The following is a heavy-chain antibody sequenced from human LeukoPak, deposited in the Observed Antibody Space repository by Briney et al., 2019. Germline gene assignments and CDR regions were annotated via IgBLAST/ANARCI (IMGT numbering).Heavy chain of an antibody. CDR1: GFTFSNHG. J-gene: IGHJ4*02. CDR3: VKDGDDSGWNYFDY. D-gene: IGHD6-19*01. Sequence: PGRSLRLSCAASGFTFSNHGMHWVRQAPGKGLEWVAVISYDGRNKYYADSVKGRFTISRDNSQNTLSLQMNSLRAEDTAVYYCVKDGDDSGWNYFDYWGQGTLVTVSS. CDR2: ISYDGRNK. V-gene: IGHV3-30*18.